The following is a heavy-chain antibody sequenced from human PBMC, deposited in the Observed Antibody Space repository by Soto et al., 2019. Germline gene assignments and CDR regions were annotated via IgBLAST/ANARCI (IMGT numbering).Heavy chain of an antibody. J-gene: IGHJ4*02. CDR2: IYPSDSDT. V-gene: IGHV5-51*01. CDR3: ARGGVSTSTFDY. CDR1: GYNFAVYW. Sequence: GESLKISCKCSGYNFAVYWIAWVRQMPGKGLELMGIIYPSDSDTRYRPSFQGQVTISADKSISSAYLQWSSVRASDTAMYYCARGGVSTSTFDYWGQGTPVTVSS. D-gene: IGHD3-3*01.